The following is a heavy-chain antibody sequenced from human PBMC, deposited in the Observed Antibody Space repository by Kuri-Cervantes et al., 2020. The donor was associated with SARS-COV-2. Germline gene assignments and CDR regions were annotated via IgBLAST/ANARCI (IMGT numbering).Heavy chain of an antibody. Sequence: ASVKVSCKASGYTFTGYYMHWVRQATGQGLEWMGWMNPNSGNTGYAQKFQGRVTMTRDTSISTAYMELSRLRSDDTAVYYCARGWADGYGTPANVDIVALDYWGQGTLVTVSS. CDR3: ARGWADGYGTPANVDIVALDY. V-gene: IGHV1-2*02. CDR2: MNPNSGNT. D-gene: IGHD5-12*01. CDR1: GYTFTGYY. J-gene: IGHJ4*02.